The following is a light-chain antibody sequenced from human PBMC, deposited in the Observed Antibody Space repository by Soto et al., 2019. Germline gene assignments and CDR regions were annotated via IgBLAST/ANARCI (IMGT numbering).Light chain of an antibody. Sequence: EIVLTQPPGTLSLSPGERATLSCRASQNVSSNLLVWYQQHPGQAPRLLIYGASNRATGIPDRFSGSGSGTDFTLTISSLQSEDFAEYHCQQYNNWPQTFGQGTKVDI. J-gene: IGKJ1*01. CDR1: QNVSSN. CDR3: QQYNNWPQT. V-gene: IGKV3D-15*01. CDR2: GAS.